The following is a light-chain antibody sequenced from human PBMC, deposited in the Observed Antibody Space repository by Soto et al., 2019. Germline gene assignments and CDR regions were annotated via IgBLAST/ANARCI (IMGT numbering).Light chain of an antibody. V-gene: IGKV3-15*01. CDR1: QSVITN. CDR3: QHYNHWPMYT. J-gene: IGKJ2*01. CDR2: GAS. Sequence: ELVMTQSPATLSASPGERATLSCRASQSVITNVAWYQQKPGQAPRLLIYGASTRATGFPARFSGSGSGTEFTLTISSLQSEDFEVYYCQHYNHWPMYTFGQGTKVEIK.